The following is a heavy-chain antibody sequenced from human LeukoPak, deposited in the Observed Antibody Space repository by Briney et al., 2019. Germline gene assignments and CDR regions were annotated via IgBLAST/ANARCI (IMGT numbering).Heavy chain of an antibody. CDR2: IYYSGST. D-gene: IGHD3-22*01. J-gene: IGHJ4*02. Sequence: SETLSLTCTVSGGSISSYYWSWIRQPPGKGLEWIGYIYYSGSTNYNPSLKSRVTISVDTSKNQFSLKLSSVTAADTAVYYCARNYDSSGYYYPYFDYWGQGTLVTVSS. CDR1: GGSISSYY. CDR3: ARNYDSSGYYYPYFDY. V-gene: IGHV4-59*01.